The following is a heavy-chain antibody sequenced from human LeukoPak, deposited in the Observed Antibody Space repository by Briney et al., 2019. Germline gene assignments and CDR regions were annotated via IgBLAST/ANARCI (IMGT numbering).Heavy chain of an antibody. V-gene: IGHV1-69*06. Sequence: SVKVSCKASGGTFSSYAISWVRQAPGQGLEWMGRIIPIFGTANYAQKFQGRVTITADKSTGTAYMELSSLRSEDTAVYYCARVGLYGSGRDYWGQGTLVTVSS. J-gene: IGHJ4*02. CDR3: ARVGLYGSGRDY. D-gene: IGHD3-10*01. CDR2: IIPIFGTA. CDR1: GGTFSSYA.